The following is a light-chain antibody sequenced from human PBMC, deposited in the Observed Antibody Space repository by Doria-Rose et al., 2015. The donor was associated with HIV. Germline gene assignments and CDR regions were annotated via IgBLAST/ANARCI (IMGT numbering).Light chain of an antibody. CDR3: QXYYDTPS. CDR1: QSLLYTSKNY. Sequence: DIRLTQSPESLGMSLGERATLNCKSNQSLLYTSKNYLAWYQQKPGQPPKLLIYWASTRQSGVPARFSGSGSGTDFTLTISSLEAEDVAVYXXQXYYDTPSFXPXXTXDIK. V-gene: IGKV4-1*01. J-gene: IGKJ3*01. CDR2: WAS.